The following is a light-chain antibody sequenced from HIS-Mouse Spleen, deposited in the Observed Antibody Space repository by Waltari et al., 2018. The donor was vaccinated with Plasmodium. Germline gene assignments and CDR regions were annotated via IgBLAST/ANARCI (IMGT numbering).Light chain of an antibody. CDR3: CSYAGSSTFV. J-gene: IGLJ3*02. CDR1: RSDVGSSNL. CDR2: EGS. V-gene: IGLV2-23*03. Sequence: QSALTQPASVSGSPGQSITIPCTGTRSDVGSSNLVSWYQQHPGKAPKLMIYEGSKRPSGVSNRFSGSKSGNTASLTISGLQAEDEADYYCCSYAGSSTFVFGGGTKLTVL.